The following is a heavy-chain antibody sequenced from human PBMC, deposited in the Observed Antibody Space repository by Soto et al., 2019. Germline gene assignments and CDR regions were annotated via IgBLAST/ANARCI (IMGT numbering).Heavy chain of an antibody. CDR1: GRSFSDYY. CDR2: INHSGST. Sequence: SETLSLTCAVYGRSFSDYYWSWTRQPPGKGLEWIGEINHSGSTNYNPSLKSRVTISVDTSKNQFSLKLSSVTAADTAVYYCARARSVVATIRNWFDPWGQGTLVTVSS. J-gene: IGHJ5*02. D-gene: IGHD5-12*01. V-gene: IGHV4-34*01. CDR3: ARARSVVATIRNWFDP.